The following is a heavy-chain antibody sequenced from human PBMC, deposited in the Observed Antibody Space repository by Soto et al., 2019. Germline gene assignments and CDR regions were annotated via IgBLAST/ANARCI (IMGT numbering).Heavy chain of an antibody. Sequence: QLQLQESGSGLVKPSQTLSLTCAVSGGSISSGGYSWSWIRQPPGKGLEWIGYIYHSGSTYYNPSLKSRVTISVGRSKHQFSLKRSCVTAADTAVYYCARAGGLGAVAADYWGQGTLVTVSS. V-gene: IGHV4-30-2*01. CDR2: IYHSGST. D-gene: IGHD6-19*01. J-gene: IGHJ4*02. CDR1: GGSISSGGYS. CDR3: ARAGGLGAVAADY.